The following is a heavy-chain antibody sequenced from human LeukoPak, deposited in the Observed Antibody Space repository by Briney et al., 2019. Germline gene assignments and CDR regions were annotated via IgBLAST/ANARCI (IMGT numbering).Heavy chain of an antibody. CDR2: IYYSGST. D-gene: IGHD6-13*01. Sequence: SETLSLTCTVSGGSISSYYWSWIRQPPGKGLEWIGYIYYSGSTNYNPSLKSRVTISVDTSKNQFSLKLSSVTAADTAVYYCAREFAGYSSRRFDYWGQGTLVTVSS. J-gene: IGHJ4*02. V-gene: IGHV4-59*01. CDR3: AREFAGYSSRRFDY. CDR1: GGSISSYY.